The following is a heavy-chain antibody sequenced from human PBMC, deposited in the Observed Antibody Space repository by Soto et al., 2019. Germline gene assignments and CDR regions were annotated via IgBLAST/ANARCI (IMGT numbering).Heavy chain of an antibody. D-gene: IGHD3-3*01. V-gene: IGHV4-30-4*01. Sequence: TLSVACAVSGVSISSGDYYGSWIRQPPGKGLEWIGYIDYSGSTYYNPSLKSRVTISVDTSKNQFSLKLSSVTAADTAVYYCAREARTTIFGVVIPYGYFDYWGQGTLVTVYS. CDR2: IDYSGST. CDR1: GVSISSGDYY. J-gene: IGHJ4*02. CDR3: AREARTTIFGVVIPYGYFDY.